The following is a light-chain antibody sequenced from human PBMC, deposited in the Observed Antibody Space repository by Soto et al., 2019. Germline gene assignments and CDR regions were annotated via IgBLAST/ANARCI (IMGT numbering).Light chain of an antibody. Sequence: EIVLTQSPDTLSLSPGERVTLSCRASQSIRSNLNWYQQKPGQSPRLIIYGASTRITGMPNRFSGSRTGTDFILTISRIESEDSAVYYCPHYDAAIWTFGQGTEVEIK. CDR2: GAS. V-gene: IGKV3-20*01. CDR3: PHYDAAIWT. CDR1: QSIRSN. J-gene: IGKJ1*01.